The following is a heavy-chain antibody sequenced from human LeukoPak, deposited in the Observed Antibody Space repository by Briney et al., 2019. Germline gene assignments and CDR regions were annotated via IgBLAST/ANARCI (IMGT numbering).Heavy chain of an antibody. D-gene: IGHD6-6*01. CDR3: ARGRGNSSSSYYFDY. V-gene: IGHV4-34*01. CDR1: GGSFSGYY. CDR2: INHSGST. Sequence: SETLSLTCAVHGGSFSGYYWSWIRQPPGKGLEWIGEINHSGSTNYNPSLKSRVTISVDTSKNQFSLKLSSVTAADTAVYYCARGRGNSSSSYYFDYWGQGTLVTVSS. J-gene: IGHJ4*02.